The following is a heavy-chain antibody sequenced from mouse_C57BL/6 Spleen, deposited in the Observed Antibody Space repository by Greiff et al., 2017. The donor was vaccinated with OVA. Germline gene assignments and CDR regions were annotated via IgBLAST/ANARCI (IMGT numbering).Heavy chain of an antibody. J-gene: IGHJ2*01. Sequence: DVHLVESGGDLVKPGGSLKLSCAASGFTFSSYGMSWVRQTPDKRLEWVATISSGGSYTYYPDSVKGRFTISRDNAKNTLYLQMSSLKSEDTAMYYCARQPGYFDYWGQGTTLTVSS. V-gene: IGHV5-6*01. CDR2: ISSGGSYT. CDR3: ARQPGYFDY. CDR1: GFTFSSYG.